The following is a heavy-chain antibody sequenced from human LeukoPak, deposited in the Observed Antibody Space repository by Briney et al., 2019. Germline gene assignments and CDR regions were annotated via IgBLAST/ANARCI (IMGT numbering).Heavy chain of an antibody. CDR3: ARDGGAH. J-gene: IGHJ4*02. CDR2: ISYDGTNK. V-gene: IGHV3-30*04. D-gene: IGHD3-16*01. Sequence: GRSLRLSCAASGFTFSTYAMHWVRQAPGKGLEWVAVISYDGTNKCYRDSVKGRLTISRDNSKDTVYLQINSLRVEDTAVYYCARDGGAHWGQGTLVTVSS. CDR1: GFTFSTYA.